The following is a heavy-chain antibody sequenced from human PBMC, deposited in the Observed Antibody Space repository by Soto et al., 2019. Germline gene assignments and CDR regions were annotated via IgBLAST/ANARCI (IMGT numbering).Heavy chain of an antibody. CDR3: AGTVHYDFWSGYPTYYFDY. Sequence: SVKVSCKASGGTFSSYAISWVRQAPGQGLEWMGGIIPIFGTANYAQKFQGRVTITADESTSTAYMELSSLRSEDTAVYYCAGTVHYDFWSGYPTYYFDYWGQGTLVTVSS. V-gene: IGHV1-69*13. J-gene: IGHJ4*02. CDR1: GGTFSSYA. CDR2: IIPIFGTA. D-gene: IGHD3-3*01.